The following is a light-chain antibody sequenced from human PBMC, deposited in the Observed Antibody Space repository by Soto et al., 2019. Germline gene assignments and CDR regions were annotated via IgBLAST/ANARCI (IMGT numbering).Light chain of an antibody. Sequence: DIVMTQSPDSLAVSLGERATIKCESSQTVFFSTNNKNYLAWYQQRPGQPPKLLISWASIRESGVPDRFSGSGSGTHFTLTIDSLQAEDVAIYYCQQYYDAPRTFGQGTKGDIK. J-gene: IGKJ1*01. CDR3: QQYYDAPRT. CDR1: QTVFFSTNNKNY. V-gene: IGKV4-1*01. CDR2: WAS.